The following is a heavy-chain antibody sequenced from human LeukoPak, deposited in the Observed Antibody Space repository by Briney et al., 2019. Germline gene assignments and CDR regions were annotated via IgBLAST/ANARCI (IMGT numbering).Heavy chain of an antibody. CDR3: ARDRSGIDY. J-gene: IGHJ4*02. D-gene: IGHD1-26*01. V-gene: IGHV3-23*01. CDR1: GFTFASYA. CDR2: ISGSGGIA. Sequence: GGSLRLSCAASGFTFASYAMSWVRQAPGKGLEWVSGISGSGGIAYYADSVKGRFTFSRDNSKNTLYLQMNSLRAEDTAVYYCARDRSGIDYWGQGTLVTVSS.